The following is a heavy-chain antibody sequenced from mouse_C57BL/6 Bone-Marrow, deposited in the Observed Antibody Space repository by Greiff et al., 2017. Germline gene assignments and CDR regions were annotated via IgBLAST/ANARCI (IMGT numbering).Heavy chain of an antibody. CDR3: ARLTGTFFDY. V-gene: IGHV1-63*01. CDR1: GYTFTNYW. CDR2: IYPGGGYT. Sequence: QVQLQQSGAELVRPGTSVKMSCKASGYTFTNYWIGWAKQRPGHGLEWIGDIYPGGGYTNYNEKFKGKATLTADKSSSTAYKQFSSLTSEDSAIYYCARLTGTFFDYWGQGTTLTVSS. J-gene: IGHJ2*01. D-gene: IGHD4-1*01.